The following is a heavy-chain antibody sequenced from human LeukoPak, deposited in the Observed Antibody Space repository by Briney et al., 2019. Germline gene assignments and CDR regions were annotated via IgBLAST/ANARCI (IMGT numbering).Heavy chain of an antibody. Sequence: GASVKVSCKTSGYTFTSYDTNWVRQATGQGLEWMGWMNPNSVRTGLAQKFQGRVTMTRNTSINTGYMELTSLRSEDTAVYYCARGRYRSDYWGQGTLVTVSS. CDR2: MNPNSVRT. D-gene: IGHD1-26*01. J-gene: IGHJ4*02. CDR3: ARGRYRSDY. V-gene: IGHV1-8*01. CDR1: GYTFTSYD.